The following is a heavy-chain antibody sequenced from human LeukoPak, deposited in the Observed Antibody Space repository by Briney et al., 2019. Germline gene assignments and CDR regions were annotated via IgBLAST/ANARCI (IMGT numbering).Heavy chain of an antibody. J-gene: IGHJ4*02. V-gene: IGHV3-21*01. CDR3: AREVVGAHFDY. CDR2: ISSSSSYI. D-gene: IGHD1-26*01. CDR1: GFTFSSYS. Sequence: GGSLRLSCAASGFTFSSYSMNWVRQAPGKGLEWVSSISSSSSYIYYADSVKGRFTISRDNAKNSLYLRMNSLRAEDTAVYYCAREVVGAHFDYWGQGTLVTVSS.